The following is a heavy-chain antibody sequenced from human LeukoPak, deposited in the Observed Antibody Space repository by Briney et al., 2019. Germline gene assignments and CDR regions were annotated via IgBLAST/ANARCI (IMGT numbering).Heavy chain of an antibody. CDR3: AREEYYDILTGYYNVIEY. CDR1: GFTVSSNY. V-gene: IGHV3-66*01. CDR2: IYSGGST. J-gene: IGHJ4*02. D-gene: IGHD3-9*01. Sequence: GGSLRLSCAASGFTVSSNYMSWVRQAPGKGLEWVSVIYSGGSTYYADSVKGRFTISRDNSKNTLYLQMNSLRAEDTAVYYCAREEYYDILTGYYNVIEYWGQGTLVTVSS.